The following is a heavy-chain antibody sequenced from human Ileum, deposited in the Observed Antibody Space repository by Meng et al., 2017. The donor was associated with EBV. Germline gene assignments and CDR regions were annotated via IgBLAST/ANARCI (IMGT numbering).Heavy chain of an antibody. Sequence: QVQVLRSGSCCTKPAVCVKVSCQAAGYTFTSSCMNWVRHAPGQGLEWMGWININTGNPTYAQGFTGRFVFSLDTSVSTAYLQIDSLKADDTAVYYCARGNGWRFDYWGQGTLVTVSS. CDR3: ARGNGWRFDY. J-gene: IGHJ4*02. CDR1: GYTFTSSC. D-gene: IGHD6-19*01. CDR2: ININTGNP. V-gene: IGHV7-4-1*01.